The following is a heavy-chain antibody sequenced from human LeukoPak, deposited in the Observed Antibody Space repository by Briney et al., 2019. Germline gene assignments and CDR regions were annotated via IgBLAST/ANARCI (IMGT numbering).Heavy chain of an antibody. CDR2: IYYSGST. V-gene: IGHV4-59*08. J-gene: IGHJ5*02. Sequence: SETLSLTCTVSGCSISSYYWSWIRQPPGKGLEWIGYIYYSGSTNYNPSLKSRVTISVDTSKSQFSLKLSSVTAADTAVYYCARLDGSSSLGNWFDPWGEGTLVTVSS. CDR3: ARLDGSSSLGNWFDP. CDR1: GCSISSYY. D-gene: IGHD6-6*01.